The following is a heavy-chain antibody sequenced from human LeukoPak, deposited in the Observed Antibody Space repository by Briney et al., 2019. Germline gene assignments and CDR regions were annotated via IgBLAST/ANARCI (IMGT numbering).Heavy chain of an antibody. CDR1: GGSISSGSYY. V-gene: IGHV4-61*02. CDR2: FYTSGST. J-gene: IGHJ4*02. Sequence: PSETLSLTCTVPGGSISSGSYYWSWIRQPAGKGLEWIGRFYTSGSTNYNPSLKSRVTISVDTSKNQFSLKLTSVTAADTAVYYCARGRCGGGTCSADYWGQGTLVTVSS. D-gene: IGHD2-15*01. CDR3: ARGRCGGGTCSADY.